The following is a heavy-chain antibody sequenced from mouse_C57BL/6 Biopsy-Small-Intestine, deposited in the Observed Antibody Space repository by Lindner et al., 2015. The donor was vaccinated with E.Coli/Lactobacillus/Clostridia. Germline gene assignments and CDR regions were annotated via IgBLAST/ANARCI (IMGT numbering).Heavy chain of an antibody. CDR2: ITAYTGKT. CDR1: GYTFNRYG. D-gene: IGHD1-1*02. J-gene: IGHJ4*01. CDR3: ARDRAGTGRDFDF. Sequence: SVKVSCKPSGYTFNRYGIVWVRQAPGQGLEWMGRITAYTGKTNFAQRFLGRITMTTDTSASTAYMELTSLSVDDTAVYYCARDRAGTGRDFDFWGQGTLVTVSS. V-gene: IGHV1-7*01.